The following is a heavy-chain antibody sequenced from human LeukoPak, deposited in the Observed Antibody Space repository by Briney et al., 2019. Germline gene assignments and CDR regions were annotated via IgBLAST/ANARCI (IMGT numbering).Heavy chain of an antibody. CDR1: GLALSRYG. D-gene: IGHD5-12*01. Sequence: CATDGLALSRYGMQLLGQAPGKGLEWVAVISYDGRNKCYADFVGGRFTISRDNSKNTLYLQMNSLRAEDTAVYYCAKDQVDIVATTPDYWGQGTLVTVSS. CDR2: ISYDGRNK. J-gene: IGHJ4*02. CDR3: AKDQVDIVATTPDY. V-gene: IGHV3-30*18.